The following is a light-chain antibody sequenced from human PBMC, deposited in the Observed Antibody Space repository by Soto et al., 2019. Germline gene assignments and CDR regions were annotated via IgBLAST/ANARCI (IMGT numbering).Light chain of an antibody. V-gene: IGKV3-11*01. Sequence: EIVLTQSPATLSLSPGERATLSCRASQSVSSYLAWYQQKPGQAPRLLIYDASNRATGIPARFSGSGSGTYFTITISSLEPADFAVYYCQQRSNWPPTTFGQGTKLEIK. CDR3: QQRSNWPPTT. CDR2: DAS. CDR1: QSVSSY. J-gene: IGKJ2*01.